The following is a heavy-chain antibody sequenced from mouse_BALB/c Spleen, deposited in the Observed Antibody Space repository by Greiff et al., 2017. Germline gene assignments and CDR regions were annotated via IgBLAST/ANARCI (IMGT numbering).Heavy chain of an antibody. CDR2: ISSGGST. J-gene: IGHJ4*01. Sequence: EVHLVESGGGLVKPGGSLKLSCAASGFTFSSYAMSWVRQTPEKRLEWVASISSGGSTYYPDSVKGRFTISRDNARNILYLQMSSLRSEDTAMYYCARWLLPYAMDYWGQGTSVTVSS. V-gene: IGHV5-6-5*01. D-gene: IGHD2-3*01. CDR1: GFTFSSYA. CDR3: ARWLLPYAMDY.